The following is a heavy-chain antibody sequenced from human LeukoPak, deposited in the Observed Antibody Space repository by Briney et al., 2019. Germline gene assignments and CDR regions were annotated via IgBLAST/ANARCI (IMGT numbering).Heavy chain of an antibody. Sequence: GGSLRLSCAASGFAFSTYAMYWVRQAPGKGLEWVTVIWYDGSNKYYADSVKGRFTISRDNSKNTVYVQMNSLRAEDTAVYYCARGGGGGIYYFDCWGQGTLVTVSS. J-gene: IGHJ4*02. CDR3: ARGGGGGIYYFDC. D-gene: IGHD2-21*01. V-gene: IGHV3-33*01. CDR1: GFAFSTYA. CDR2: IWYDGSNK.